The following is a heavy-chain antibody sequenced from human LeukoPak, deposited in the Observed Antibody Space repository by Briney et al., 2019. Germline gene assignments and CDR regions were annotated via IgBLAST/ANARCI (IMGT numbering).Heavy chain of an antibody. D-gene: IGHD1-1*01. J-gene: IGHJ4*02. Sequence: GGSLRLSCAASGFRFSSYWMAWVRQAPGKGLEWVATITLDGSDSYYVDSVKGRFTVSRDNAKNSLYLQVNSLRAEDTAVFYCTTENWYVFENWGQGSLVTVSS. CDR1: GFRFSSYW. CDR2: ITLDGSDS. CDR3: TTENWYVFEN. V-gene: IGHV3-7*04.